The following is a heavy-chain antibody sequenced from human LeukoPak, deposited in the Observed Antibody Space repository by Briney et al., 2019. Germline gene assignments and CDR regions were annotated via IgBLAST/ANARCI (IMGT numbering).Heavy chain of an antibody. CDR1: GFTFSSSA. CDR3: VKRTGLYCDY. D-gene: IGHD1-1*01. J-gene: IGHJ4*02. V-gene: IGHV3-64D*09. Sequence: AGGSLRLSCSASGFTFSSSAIHWVRQAPGKGLEYVSGISSNGGSTYNADSVKGRFTISRDNSKNTVYLQMSSLRPEDTALYYCVKRTGLYCDYWGQGTLVTVSS. CDR2: ISSNGGST.